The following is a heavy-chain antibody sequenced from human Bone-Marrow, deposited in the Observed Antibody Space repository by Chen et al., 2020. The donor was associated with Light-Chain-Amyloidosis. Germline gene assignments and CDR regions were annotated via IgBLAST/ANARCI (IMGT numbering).Heavy chain of an antibody. CDR2: ISSSGSTI. CDR3: ARSCGAQLVHGAFDI. Sequence: EEQVVESGGGLVQPGGSLRLSCAASGFTFSSYEMNWVRQAPGKGLEWVSYISSSGSTIYYADSVKGRFTISRDNAKNSLYLQMNSLRAEDTAVYYCARSCGAQLVHGAFDIWGQGTMVTVSS. V-gene: IGHV3-48*03. D-gene: IGHD6-6*01. J-gene: IGHJ3*02. CDR1: GFTFSSYE.